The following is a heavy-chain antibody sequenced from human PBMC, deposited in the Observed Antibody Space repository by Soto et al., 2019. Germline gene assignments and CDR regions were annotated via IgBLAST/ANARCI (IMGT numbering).Heavy chain of an antibody. V-gene: IGHV3-49*03. J-gene: IGHJ5*02. CDR1: GFTFGDYA. CDR2: IRSKAYGGTT. Sequence: GGSLRLSCTASGFTFGDYAMSWFRQAPGKGLEGVGFIRSKAYGGTTEYAASVKGRFTISRDDSKSIAYLQMNSLKTEDTAVYYCTSPCSGGSCYSYGLWFDPWGQGTLVTVSS. CDR3: TSPCSGGSCYSYGLWFDP. D-gene: IGHD2-15*01.